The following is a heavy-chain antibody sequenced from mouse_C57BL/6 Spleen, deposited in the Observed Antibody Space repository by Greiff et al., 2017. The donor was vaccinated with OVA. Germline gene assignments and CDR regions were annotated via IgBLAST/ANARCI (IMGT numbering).Heavy chain of an antibody. Sequence: EVKLMESGPELVKPGASVKIPCKASGYTFTDYNMDWVKQSHGKSLEWIGDINPNNGGTIYNQKFKGKATLTVDKSSSTAYMELRSLTSEDTAVYYGARQYMESWFAYWGQGTLVTVSA. CDR1: GYTFTDYN. CDR3: ARQYMESWFAY. D-gene: IGHD1-1*02. J-gene: IGHJ3*01. V-gene: IGHV1-18*01. CDR2: INPNNGGT.